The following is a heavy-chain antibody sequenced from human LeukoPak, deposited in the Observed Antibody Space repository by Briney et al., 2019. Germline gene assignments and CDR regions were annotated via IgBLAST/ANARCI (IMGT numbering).Heavy chain of an antibody. CDR1: GGSISSRSYY. D-gene: IGHD4-17*01. V-gene: IGHV4-31*03. CDR2: IYYSGST. Sequence: PSETLSLTCTVSGGSISSRSYYWGWIRQHPGKGLEWIGYIYYSGSTYYNPSLKSRVTISVDTSKNQFSLKLSSVTAADTAVYYCARDQAVTTQNWFDPWGQGTLVTVSS. CDR3: ARDQAVTTQNWFDP. J-gene: IGHJ5*02.